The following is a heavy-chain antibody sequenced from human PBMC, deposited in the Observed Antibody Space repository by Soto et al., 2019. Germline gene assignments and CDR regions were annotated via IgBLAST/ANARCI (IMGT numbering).Heavy chain of an antibody. CDR1: GDSIRTLYY. Sequence: QVQLQESGPGLVKPSETLSLTCTVSGDSIRTLYYWSWIRQTPGKGLEWIGHIHHSGGTSYNPSLKDLVALPVDTSKNQFSRKVESVTAAGTAGYYCARCLLAYCGGDCALFDSWGQGIMVTVSS. V-gene: IGHV4-59*01. CDR2: IHHSGGT. CDR3: ARCLLAYCGGDCALFDS. J-gene: IGHJ4*02. D-gene: IGHD2-21*02.